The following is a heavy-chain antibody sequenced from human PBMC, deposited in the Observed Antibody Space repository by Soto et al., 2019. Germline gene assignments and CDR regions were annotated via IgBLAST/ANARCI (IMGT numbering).Heavy chain of an antibody. J-gene: IGHJ5*02. D-gene: IGHD3-22*01. CDR1: GGSISSSSYY. CDR3: AGGDHDSSGYGPDWFDP. V-gene: IGHV4-39*01. CDR2: IYYSGST. Sequence: SETLSLTCTVSGGSISSSSYYWGWIRQPPGKGLEWIGSIYYSGSTYYNPSLKSRVTISVDTSKNQFSLKLSSVTAADTAVYYCAGGDHDSSGYGPDWFDPWGQGTLVTVSS.